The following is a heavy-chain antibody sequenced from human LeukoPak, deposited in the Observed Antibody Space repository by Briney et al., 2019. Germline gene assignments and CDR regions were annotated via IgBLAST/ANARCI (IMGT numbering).Heavy chain of an antibody. Sequence: EGSLRLSCAASGFTFSSSAMSWVRQAPGKGLEWVSAISNNGGYTYYADSVLGRFTISRDNSKSTLCLQMNSLRAEDTAVYYCAKQLGYCSDGSCYFPYWGQGTLVTVSS. CDR3: AKQLGYCSDGSCYFPY. V-gene: IGHV3-23*01. J-gene: IGHJ4*02. CDR1: GFTFSSSA. CDR2: ISNNGGYT. D-gene: IGHD2-15*01.